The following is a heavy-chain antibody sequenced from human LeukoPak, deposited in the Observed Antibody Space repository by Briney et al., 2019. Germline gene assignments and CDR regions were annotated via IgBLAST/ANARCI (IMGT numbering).Heavy chain of an antibody. CDR3: ATNVRDEYSSGWYPIGY. CDR1: GFTFSIYS. Sequence: KPGGSLRLSCAASGFTFSIYSLHWVRQAPGKGLEWVSGISSGSRYIYYADSVKGRFTISKDNAKNSLYLQMSGLRAEDTAVYYCATNVRDEYSSGWYPIGYWGQGTLVTVSS. D-gene: IGHD6-19*01. V-gene: IGHV3-21*01. CDR2: ISSGSRYI. J-gene: IGHJ4*02.